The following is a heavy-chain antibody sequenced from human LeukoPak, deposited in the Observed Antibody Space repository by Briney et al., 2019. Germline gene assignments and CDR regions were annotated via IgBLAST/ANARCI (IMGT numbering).Heavy chain of an antibody. CDR3: LVTYYGLGSGPESHEDV. J-gene: IGHJ6*03. V-gene: IGHV3-49*03. CDR2: IRSTPYGGTT. D-gene: IGHD3-10*01. Sequence: PGGTLRLSCAASGFKFDDYNMSWFRQAPGKGLEWVGLIRSTPYGGTTVYGASVKGRFIISRDDSKTTAYLQLSSLKTEDTAAYYCLVTYYGLGSGPESHEDVWGKGTTVSVSS. CDR1: GFKFDDYN.